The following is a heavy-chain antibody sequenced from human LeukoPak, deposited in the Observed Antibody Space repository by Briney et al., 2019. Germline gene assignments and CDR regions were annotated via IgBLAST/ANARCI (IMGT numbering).Heavy chain of an antibody. J-gene: IGHJ4*02. CDR2: IYPGDSDT. CDR3: ARRSCSSASCQYFDY. V-gene: IGHV5-51*01. CDR1: GYSFTSYW. Sequence: PGESLKISCKGPGYSFTSYWIGWVRQMPGKGLEWMGIIYPGDSDTRYSPSFQGQVTISADKSISTAYLQWSSLKASDTAMYYCARRSCSSASCQYFDYWGQGTLVTVSS. D-gene: IGHD2-2*01.